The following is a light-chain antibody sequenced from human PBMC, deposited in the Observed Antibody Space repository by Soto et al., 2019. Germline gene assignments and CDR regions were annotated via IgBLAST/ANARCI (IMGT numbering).Light chain of an antibody. CDR3: QQYGSSLGFT. V-gene: IGKV3-20*01. J-gene: IGKJ3*01. Sequence: EIVFTQSPGTLSLSPGERATLSCRASQSVSSSYLAWYQQKPGQAPRLLIYGASSRATGIPDRFSGSGSGTDFTLAISRLEPEDFAVYYCQQYGSSLGFTFGPGTKVDIK. CDR1: QSVSSSY. CDR2: GAS.